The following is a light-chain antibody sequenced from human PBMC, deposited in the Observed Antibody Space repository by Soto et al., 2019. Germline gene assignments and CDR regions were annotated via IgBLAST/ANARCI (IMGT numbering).Light chain of an antibody. J-gene: IGKJ5*01. V-gene: IGKV3-11*01. Sequence: HPPAALTFTPHQRPALSSGASQSVSSYLAWYQQKPGQAPRLLIYDASNRATGIPARFSGSGSGTDFTLTISSLEPEDFAVYYCQQRSNWPITFGQGTRLEIK. CDR3: QQRSNWPIT. CDR1: QSVSSY. CDR2: DAS.